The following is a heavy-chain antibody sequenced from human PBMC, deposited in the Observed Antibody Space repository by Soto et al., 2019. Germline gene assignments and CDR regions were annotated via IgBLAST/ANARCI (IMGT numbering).Heavy chain of an antibody. D-gene: IGHD1-1*01. V-gene: IGHV3-30*18. CDR3: AKAGAYWNRKYYFDY. Sequence: GGSLRLSCAASGFTFSSYGMHWVRQAPGKGLEWVAVISYDGSNKYYADSVKGRFTISRDNSKNTLYLQMNSLRAEDTAVYYCAKAGAYWNRKYYFDYGGQGTLVTVSS. CDR1: GFTFSSYG. J-gene: IGHJ4*02. CDR2: ISYDGSNK.